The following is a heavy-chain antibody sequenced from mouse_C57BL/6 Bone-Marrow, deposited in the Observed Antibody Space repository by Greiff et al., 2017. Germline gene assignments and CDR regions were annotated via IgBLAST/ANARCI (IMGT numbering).Heavy chain of an antibody. V-gene: IGHV10-3*01. CDR3: GRGLRRFAY. D-gene: IGHD2-4*01. CDR2: LSSKSSNYAT. J-gene: IGHJ3*01. CDR1: GFTFNTYA. Sequence: EVKLVESGGGLVQPKGSLKLSCAASGFTFNTYAMHWVRQAPGTGLEWVARLSSKSSNYATYYADSVKDRFTISRDDSRSMLYLQMNNLKTEDSAMYYCGRGLRRFAYWGQGTLVTVSA.